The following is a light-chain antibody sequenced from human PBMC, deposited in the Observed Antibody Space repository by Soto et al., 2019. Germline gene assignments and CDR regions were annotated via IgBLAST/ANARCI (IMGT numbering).Light chain of an antibody. CDR3: SSYTRSSTWV. CDR1: SSDIGGYNH. J-gene: IGLJ3*02. CDR2: EVI. V-gene: IGLV2-14*01. Sequence: HSALTQPASVSASPGQSIAISCTGTSSDIGGYNHVSWYQQHSGKAPKLMIYEVIKRPSGVSNRFSGSKSGNTASLTISGLQAEDEADYYCSSYTRSSTWVFGGGTKVTVL.